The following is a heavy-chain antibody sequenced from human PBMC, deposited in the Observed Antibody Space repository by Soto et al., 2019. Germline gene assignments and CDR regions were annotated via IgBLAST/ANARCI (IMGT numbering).Heavy chain of an antibody. CDR1: GFSFRSYY. CDR2: ISRSSSFL. Sequence: EVQLVESGGGLVKPGGSLRLSCAASGFSFRSYYMNWVRQAPGRGLEWVSYISRSSSFLNYADSVKGRFTISRDNAKSSVNLQMNSLRAEDTAVYYCATVGTDYGSGSPYYSDYWGQGTLVTVSS. CDR3: ATVGTDYGSGSPYYSDY. J-gene: IGHJ4*02. V-gene: IGHV3-21*06. D-gene: IGHD3-10*01.